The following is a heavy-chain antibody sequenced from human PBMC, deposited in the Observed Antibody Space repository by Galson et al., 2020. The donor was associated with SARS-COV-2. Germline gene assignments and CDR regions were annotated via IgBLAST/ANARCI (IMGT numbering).Heavy chain of an antibody. Sequence: GESLKISCAASGFTFNSYAMHWVRQAPGKGLEYVSAISADGDSTYYADSVQGRFTISRDNPKNMLYLQMGSLTIEDMGLYYCAKVRSGGTFDYWGQGTQVTVSS. D-gene: IGHD2-15*01. CDR3: AKVRSGGTFDY. CDR1: GFTFNSYA. CDR2: ISADGDST. J-gene: IGHJ4*02. V-gene: IGHV3-64*02.